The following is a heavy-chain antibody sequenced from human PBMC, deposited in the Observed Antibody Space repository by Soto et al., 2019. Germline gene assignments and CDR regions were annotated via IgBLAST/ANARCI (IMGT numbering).Heavy chain of an antibody. Sequence: QVQLVQSGAEVKKPGSSVKVSCKASGGTFSSYAISWVRQAPGQGLEWMGGIIPIFGTANYAQKFQGRVTITADEPTSTAYMELSSLRSEDTAVYSCASLTISSLRPPFGMDVWGKGTTVTVSS. V-gene: IGHV1-69*01. J-gene: IGHJ6*04. CDR2: IIPIFGTA. CDR1: GGTFSSYA. D-gene: IGHD3-3*01. CDR3: ASLTISSLRPPFGMDV.